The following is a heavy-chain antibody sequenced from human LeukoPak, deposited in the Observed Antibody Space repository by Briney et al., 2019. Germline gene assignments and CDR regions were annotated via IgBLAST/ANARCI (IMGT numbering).Heavy chain of an antibody. J-gene: IGHJ6*03. Sequence: SETLSLTCTVSGGSVSSDSYCWSWLRQPPGKGLEWIGNIYYSGTTNYNPSLRGRVTMSVDTSKNQFSLKVRSVAAADTAVYYCARYYYSYFYMGVWGKGTTLTVSS. CDR1: GGSVSSDSYC. CDR3: ARYYYSYFYMGV. V-gene: IGHV4-61*01. CDR2: IYYSGTT.